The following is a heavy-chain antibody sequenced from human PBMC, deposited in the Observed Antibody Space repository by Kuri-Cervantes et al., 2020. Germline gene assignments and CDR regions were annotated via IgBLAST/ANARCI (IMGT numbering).Heavy chain of an antibody. CDR2: IWYDGSNK. CDR3: ARESSSPGKYYYYYGMDV. Sequence: GGSLRLSCAASGFTFSDYYMSWIRQAPGKGLEWVAVIWYDGSNKYYADSVKGRFTISRDNSKNTLYLQMNSLRAEDTAVYYCARESSSPGKYYYYYGMDVWGQGTTVTVSS. D-gene: IGHD6-13*01. J-gene: IGHJ6*02. CDR1: GFTFSDYY. V-gene: IGHV3-33*08.